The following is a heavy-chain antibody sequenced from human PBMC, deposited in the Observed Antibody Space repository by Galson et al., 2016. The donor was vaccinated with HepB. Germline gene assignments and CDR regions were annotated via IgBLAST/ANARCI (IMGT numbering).Heavy chain of an antibody. J-gene: IGHJ4*02. Sequence: SLRLSCAASGFTFADHSLYWFRQAPGKGLEWVGLIRSESYGATVEYAASVRGRFIISRDDSKSIAYLQMNSLKSEDTAVYYCQLTVLAASVKGVDHWGQGTLVTVSS. CDR3: QLTVLAASVKGVDH. CDR1: GFTFADHS. D-gene: IGHD1-14*01. CDR2: IRSESYGATV. V-gene: IGHV3-49*03.